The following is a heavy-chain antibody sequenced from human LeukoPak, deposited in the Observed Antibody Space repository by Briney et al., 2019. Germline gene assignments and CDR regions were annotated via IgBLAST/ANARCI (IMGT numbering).Heavy chain of an antibody. Sequence: GGSLRHSCAASAFTLSTYSMTWVRQAPGKGLEWLSYISSSSKTMYYADSVKGRFTISRDNAKNSLYLQMNSLRVEDTAVYYCARVSTVWNWFDSWGQGTLVTVSS. CDR2: ISSSSKTM. V-gene: IGHV3-48*01. J-gene: IGHJ5*01. D-gene: IGHD5/OR15-5a*01. CDR3: ARVSTVWNWFDS. CDR1: AFTLSTYS.